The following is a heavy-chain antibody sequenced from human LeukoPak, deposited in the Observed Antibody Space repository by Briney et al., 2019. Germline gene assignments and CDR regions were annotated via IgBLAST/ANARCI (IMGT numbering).Heavy chain of an antibody. CDR1: GFTFSNAW. CDR3: TTVKAPSHNTFLVLRSSWAFDI. D-gene: IGHD3-3*01. Sequence: GGSLRLSCSASGFTFSNAWMSWVRQAPGKGVEWVGRIKSKTDGGTTDYAAPVKGRFTISRDDSKNTLYLQMNSLKTEDTAVYYCTTVKAPSHNTFLVLRSSWAFDIWGQGTMVTVSS. J-gene: IGHJ3*02. CDR2: IKSKTDGGTT. V-gene: IGHV3-15*01.